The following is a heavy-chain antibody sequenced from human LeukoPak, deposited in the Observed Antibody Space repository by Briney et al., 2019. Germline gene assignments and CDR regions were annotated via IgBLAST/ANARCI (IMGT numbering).Heavy chain of an antibody. CDR2: IKSKTDGGTT. Sequence: GGSLRLFWAASGFTSSNAWMSWVRQAPGKGLEWVGQIKSKTDGGTTDYAAPVKGRFTISRDDSNNTLYLQIKRLKTEDTTVYCCTPHPGNYFDYWGQGTLVTVPS. V-gene: IGHV3-15*01. CDR3: TPHPGNYFDY. J-gene: IGHJ4*02. CDR1: GFTSSNAW.